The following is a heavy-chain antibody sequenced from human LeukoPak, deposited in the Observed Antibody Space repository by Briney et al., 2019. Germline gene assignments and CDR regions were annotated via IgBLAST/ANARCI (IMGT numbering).Heavy chain of an antibody. CDR1: GGSFSGYY. Sequence: SETLSLTCAVYGGSFSGYYWSWIRQPPGKGLEWIGEINHSGSTNYNPSLKSRVTISVDTSKNQFSLKLSSVTAADTAVYYCAVSYLIAAAGTTYYMDVWGKGTTVTVSS. J-gene: IGHJ6*03. CDR3: AVSYLIAAAGTTYYMDV. D-gene: IGHD6-13*01. V-gene: IGHV4-34*01. CDR2: INHSGST.